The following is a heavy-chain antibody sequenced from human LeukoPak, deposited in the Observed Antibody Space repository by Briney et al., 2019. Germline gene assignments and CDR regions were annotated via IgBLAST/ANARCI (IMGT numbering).Heavy chain of an antibody. CDR2: IFYSGTT. V-gene: IGHV4-39*02. CDR1: SGSISSNNYF. D-gene: IGHD3-3*01. Sequence: PSETLSLTCTVSSGSISSNNYFWGWIRQPPGKGLEWIGNIFYSGTTYYNPSLKSRVTISVDTSKNHFSLKLNSVTAADTAMYYCARLTRASFGVAIGSLDYWGQGTLVTVSS. CDR3: ARLTRASFGVAIGSLDY. J-gene: IGHJ4*02.